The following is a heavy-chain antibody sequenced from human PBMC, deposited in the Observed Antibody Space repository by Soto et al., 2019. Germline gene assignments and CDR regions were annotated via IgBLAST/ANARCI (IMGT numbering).Heavy chain of an antibody. J-gene: IGHJ4*02. D-gene: IGHD3-9*01. Sequence: SETLSLTCTVSGGSIINGDYYWTWIRQPPGKGLEWIGYIYYSGNTYYNPSLKSRVMISVDTSKNQFSLNLSSVTAADTAVYYCASGYYDILTGRHTKYYFDYWGQGALVTVSS. CDR1: GGSIINGDYY. CDR3: ASGYYDILTGRHTKYYFDY. CDR2: IYYSGNT. V-gene: IGHV4-30-4*01.